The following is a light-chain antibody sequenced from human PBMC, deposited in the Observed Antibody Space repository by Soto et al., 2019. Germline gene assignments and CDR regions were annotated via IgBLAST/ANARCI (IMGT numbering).Light chain of an antibody. CDR1: QDISRY. CDR3: QQYNSYSRT. J-gene: IGKJ1*01. CDR2: AAS. Sequence: DIQMTQSPSSLSSSVGDIFTITCQASQDISRYLNWFQQKPGKAPQLLIHAASSLESGVPSRFSGSGSGTEFTLTISSLQPDDFATYYCQQYNSYSRTFGQGTKVDIK. V-gene: IGKV1-16*01.